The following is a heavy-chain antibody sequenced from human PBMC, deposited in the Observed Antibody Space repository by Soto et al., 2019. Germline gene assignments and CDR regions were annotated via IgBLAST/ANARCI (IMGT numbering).Heavy chain of an antibody. D-gene: IGHD6-19*01. CDR1: GFSLRTTGVG. Sequence: SGPTLVNRTQTLTLTCTFSGFSLRTTGVGVAWIRQPPGKALEWLALIYANDDKRYTPSLRDRVTITKDTSKSQVVLTVTNMEPADTGTYFCAHRLGVAMAGTSLAFDNWGQAAVVTVSS. CDR2: IYANDDK. J-gene: IGHJ4*02. CDR3: AHRLGVAMAGTSLAFDN. V-gene: IGHV2-5*01.